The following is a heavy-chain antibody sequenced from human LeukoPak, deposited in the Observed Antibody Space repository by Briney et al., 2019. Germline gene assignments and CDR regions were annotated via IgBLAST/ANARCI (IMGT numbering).Heavy chain of an antibody. Sequence: SETLSLTCAVYGGSFSGYYWSWIRQPPGKGVEWIGEINHSGSTNYNPSLKSRVTISVDTSKNQFSLKLSSVTAADTAVYYCARDLGRSGTGGVDYWGQGTLVTVSS. D-gene: IGHD1-14*01. CDR3: ARDLGRSGTGGVDY. J-gene: IGHJ4*02. CDR1: GGSFSGYY. CDR2: INHSGST. V-gene: IGHV4-34*01.